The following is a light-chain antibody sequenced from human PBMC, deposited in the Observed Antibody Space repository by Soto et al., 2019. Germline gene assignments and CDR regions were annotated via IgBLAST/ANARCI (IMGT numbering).Light chain of an antibody. V-gene: IGKV1-39*01. Sequence: DIQMTQSPSSLSASVGDRVTITCRASQSIRRSLNWYQQKPGKAPKLLIFAASTLQSGVPLRFSGSGSGTDFTLTISSLQPEDFATYYCQQGYSTPLTFGGGTKVDIK. J-gene: IGKJ4*01. CDR3: QQGYSTPLT. CDR1: QSIRRS. CDR2: AAS.